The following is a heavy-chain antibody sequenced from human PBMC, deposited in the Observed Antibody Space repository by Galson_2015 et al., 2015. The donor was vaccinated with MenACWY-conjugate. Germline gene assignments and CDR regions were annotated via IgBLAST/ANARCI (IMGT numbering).Heavy chain of an antibody. D-gene: IGHD2-21*01. V-gene: IGHV3-48*01. CDR2: ISSNSATI. Sequence: SLRLCCAASGFTFSTYSMNWVRQAPGKGLEWISYISSNSATIHQADSVKGRFTISRDNAKNSLYLQMSGLRAEDTAVYYCVRDRSSILDQWGQGTLVTVSS. CDR1: GFTFSTYS. J-gene: IGHJ4*02. CDR3: VRDRSSILDQ.